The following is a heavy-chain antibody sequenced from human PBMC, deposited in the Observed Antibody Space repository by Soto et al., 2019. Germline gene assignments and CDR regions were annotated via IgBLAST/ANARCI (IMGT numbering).Heavy chain of an antibody. D-gene: IGHD2-15*01. CDR2: IRSKANSYAT. CDR3: TRLASSRRYCSGGSCYTYNWFDP. V-gene: IGHV3-73*01. CDR1: GFTFSGSA. J-gene: IGHJ5*02. Sequence: GGSLRLSCAASGFTFSGSAMHWVRQASGKGLEWVGRIRSKANSYATAYAASVKGRFTISRDDSKNTAYLQMNSLKTEDTAVYYCTRLASSRRYCSGGSCYTYNWFDPWGQGTLVTVSS.